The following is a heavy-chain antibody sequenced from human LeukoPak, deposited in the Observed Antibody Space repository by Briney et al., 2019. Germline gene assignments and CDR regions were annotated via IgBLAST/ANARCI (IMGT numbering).Heavy chain of an antibody. Sequence: PGGSRRLSCAASGFTVSSNYMSWVRQAPGKGLEWVSVIYSGGSTYYADSVKGRFTISRDNSKNTLYLQMNSLRAEDTAVYYCARDRGSIAARDYMDIWGKGTTVTVSS. D-gene: IGHD6-6*01. CDR2: IYSGGST. V-gene: IGHV3-53*01. CDR1: GFTVSSNY. CDR3: ARDRGSIAARDYMDI. J-gene: IGHJ6*03.